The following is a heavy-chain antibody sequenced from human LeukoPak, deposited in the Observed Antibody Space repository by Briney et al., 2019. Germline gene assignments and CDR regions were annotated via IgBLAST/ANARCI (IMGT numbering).Heavy chain of an antibody. D-gene: IGHD3-22*01. Sequence: EASVKVSCKASGGTFSSYAISWVRQAPGQGLEWMGGIIPIFGTANYAQKFQGRVTITADESTSTAYMELSSLRSEDTAVYYCARLSLYYYDSSGYSTEEYYFDYWGQGTLVTVSS. CDR1: GGTFSSYA. CDR3: ARLSLYYYDSSGYSTEEYYFDY. J-gene: IGHJ4*02. CDR2: IIPIFGTA. V-gene: IGHV1-69*13.